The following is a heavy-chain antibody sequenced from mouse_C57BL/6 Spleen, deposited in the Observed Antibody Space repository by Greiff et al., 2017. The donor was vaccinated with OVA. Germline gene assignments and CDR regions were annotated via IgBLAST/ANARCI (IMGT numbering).Heavy chain of an antibody. CDR2: INPSNGGT. V-gene: IGHV1-53*01. Sequence: QVQLQQPGPELVKPGASVKLSCKASGYTFTSYWMHWVKQRPGQGLEWIGNINPSNGGTNYNEKFKSKATLTVDKSSSTAYMQLSSLTSEDSAVYYCARDEADYYGSSYFDYWGQGTTLTVSS. D-gene: IGHD1-1*01. CDR3: ARDEADYYGSSYFDY. J-gene: IGHJ2*01. CDR1: GYTFTSYW.